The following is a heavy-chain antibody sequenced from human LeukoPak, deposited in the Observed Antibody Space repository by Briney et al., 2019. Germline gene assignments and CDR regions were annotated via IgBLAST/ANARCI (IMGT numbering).Heavy chain of an antibody. CDR1: GFTFSSYG. J-gene: IGHJ1*01. D-gene: IGHD3-9*01. CDR3: ARDGHYDIFTGYFQE. Sequence: PGGSLRLSCAASGFTFSSYGMHWVRQAPGKGLEWVSYITSDSSTMFYADSVKGRFTASRDNAENSMYLQMNSLRAEDTAVYYCARDGHYDIFTGYFQEWGQGTLVTVSS. CDR2: ITSDSSTM. V-gene: IGHV3-48*01.